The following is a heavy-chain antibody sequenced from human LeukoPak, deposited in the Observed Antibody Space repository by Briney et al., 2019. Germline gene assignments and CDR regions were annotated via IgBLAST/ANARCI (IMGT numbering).Heavy chain of an antibody. CDR1: GYSFPSYW. J-gene: IGHJ5*02. CDR3: ARTAVTGTFWFDP. Sequence: GESLKISCKGSGYSFPSYWIAWVRQMPGKGLEWMGIIFPYDSDTRYSPSFQGQVTISADTSISTASLQWNSLKASDTAMYYCARTAVTGTFWFDPWGQGTLVTVSS. V-gene: IGHV5-51*01. D-gene: IGHD6-19*01. CDR2: IFPYDSDT.